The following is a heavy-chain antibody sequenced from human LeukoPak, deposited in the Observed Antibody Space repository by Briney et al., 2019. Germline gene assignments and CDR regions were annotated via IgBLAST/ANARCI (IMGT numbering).Heavy chain of an antibody. V-gene: IGHV1-18*04. D-gene: IGHD3-10*01. CDR2: ISTYSGNT. CDR3: ARALGRQHFYGSGTYKKNYYYMDV. J-gene: IGHJ6*03. Sequence: ASVKVSCKASSYAFTSYGISWVRQAPGQGLEWMGWISTYSGNTNYAQKLQGRFTMTTDTSTSTAYMELRSLKSDDTAIYYCARALGRQHFYGSGTYKKNYYYMDVWGKGTTVTISS. CDR1: SYAFTSYG.